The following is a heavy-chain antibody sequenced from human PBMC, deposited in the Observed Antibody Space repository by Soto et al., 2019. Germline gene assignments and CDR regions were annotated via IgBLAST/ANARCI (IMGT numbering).Heavy chain of an antibody. CDR1: GLAFSNYW. Sequence: EVQLVESGGGLVQPGGSLRLSCVVSGLAFSNYWMSWVRQGPGKGLERVANINQDGSESYYVYSVKGRVTISRDNAKNSQYLQMTSLRADETAVYYWARPARECKSLGCANWGQGTLVTVSS. V-gene: IGHV3-7*01. D-gene: IGHD6-6*01. J-gene: IGHJ4*02. CDR2: INQDGSES. CDR3: ARPARECKSLGCAN.